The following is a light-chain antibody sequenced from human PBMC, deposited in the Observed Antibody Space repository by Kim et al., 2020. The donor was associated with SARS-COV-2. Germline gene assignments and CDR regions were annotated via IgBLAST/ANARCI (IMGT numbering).Light chain of an antibody. V-gene: IGLV3-19*01. CDR3: QSRDSGGNVL. Sequence: SSELTQDPAVSVALGQTLRITCQGDSLRSYYATWYQQRPRQAPVLVIYGRNNRPSGIPDRFSGSSSGNTASLTISGAQAEDEADFYCQSRDSGGNVLFGGGTKLTVL. CDR1: SLRSYY. J-gene: IGLJ2*01. CDR2: GRN.